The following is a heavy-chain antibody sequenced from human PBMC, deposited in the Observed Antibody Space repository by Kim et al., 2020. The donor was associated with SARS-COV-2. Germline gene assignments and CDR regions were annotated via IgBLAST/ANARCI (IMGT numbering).Heavy chain of an antibody. D-gene: IGHD2-15*01. Sequence: GGSLRLSCVISGFSFDEFGMSWVRQLPGKGLEWVSGINWRGDNTGYADAVQGRFTISRDNAKNSLYLQMNSLRVEDTALYYCARGGGSYYEYYGFDVGGQGTAVSLSS. CDR2: INWRGDNT. CDR3: ARGGGSYYEYYGFDV. CDR1: GFSFDEFG. J-gene: IGHJ6*02. V-gene: IGHV3-20*04.